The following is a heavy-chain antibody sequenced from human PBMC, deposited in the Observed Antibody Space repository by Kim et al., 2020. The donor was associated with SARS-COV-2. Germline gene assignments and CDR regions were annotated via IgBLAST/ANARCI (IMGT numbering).Heavy chain of an antibody. J-gene: IGHJ4*02. V-gene: IGHV4-39*01. D-gene: IGHD2-15*01. CDR2: IYYTGTA. Sequence: SETLSLTCTVSGGSLSSSSYYWGWIRQPPGKGLEWLASIYYTGTAYYYPSLKSRLTISVDTSKNQFSLRLTSVTAADTAAYYCAREESGAAGYEYWGQG. CDR1: GGSLSSSSYY. CDR3: AREESGAAGYEY.